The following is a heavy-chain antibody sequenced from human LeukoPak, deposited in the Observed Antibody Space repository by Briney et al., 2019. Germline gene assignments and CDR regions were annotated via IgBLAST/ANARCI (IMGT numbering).Heavy chain of an antibody. Sequence: PGGSLRLSCSASGFTFSSYAMHWVRQAPGKGLEYASAISSNGGSTYYADSVKGRFTISRDNSKNTLYLQMNSLRAEDTAVYYCASSRYSSSWYFSPQPYYFDYWGQGTLVTVSS. V-gene: IGHV3-64*04. CDR3: ASSRYSSSWYFSPQPYYFDY. J-gene: IGHJ4*02. D-gene: IGHD6-13*01. CDR1: GFTFSSYA. CDR2: ISSNGGST.